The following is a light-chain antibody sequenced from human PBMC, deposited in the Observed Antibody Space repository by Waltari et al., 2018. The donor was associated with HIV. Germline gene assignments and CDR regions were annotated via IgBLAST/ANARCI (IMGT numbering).Light chain of an antibody. V-gene: IGLV2-14*02. CDR3: VSYAGSNTVI. Sequence: QSALTQPASVSGSPGQSITISCTGTSSDVGSYNLVSWYQQHPGKAPKLMIYEVTKRPPGLPNRFSGSKSGNTASLTVSGLQAEDEADYYCVSYAGSNTVIFGGGTKLTVL. J-gene: IGLJ2*01. CDR2: EVT. CDR1: SSDVGSYNL.